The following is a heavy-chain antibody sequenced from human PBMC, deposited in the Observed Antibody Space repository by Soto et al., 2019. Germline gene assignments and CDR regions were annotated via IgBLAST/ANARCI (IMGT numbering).Heavy chain of an antibody. CDR1: GFTFSSYS. V-gene: IGHV3-21*01. Sequence: PGGSLRLSCAASGFTFSSYSMNWVRQAPGQGLEWVSSLSSSSSYIYYAASVKGRFTISRDNAKNSLYLQMNSLRAEDTAVYYCARDRVGYIAVAGLFDYWGQGTLVTVSS. CDR2: LSSSSSYI. J-gene: IGHJ4*02. CDR3: ARDRVGYIAVAGLFDY. D-gene: IGHD6-19*01.